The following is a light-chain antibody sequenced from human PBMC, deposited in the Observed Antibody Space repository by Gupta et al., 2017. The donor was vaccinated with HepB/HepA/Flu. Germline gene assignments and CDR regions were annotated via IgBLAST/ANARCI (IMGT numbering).Light chain of an antibody. J-gene: IGKJ3*01. CDR2: TAS. CDR3: QQRNSCPIT. Sequence: DMHLTQSPSCLSTSVADRVTISCRASHGLNSYLGWYQQKPGKAPKVLIYTASPLKSGVPSRFSGSGTGTEFTLTLSSLQPEDVASYYCQQRNSCPITFGHGTKVEVK. V-gene: IGKV1-9*01. CDR1: HGLNSY.